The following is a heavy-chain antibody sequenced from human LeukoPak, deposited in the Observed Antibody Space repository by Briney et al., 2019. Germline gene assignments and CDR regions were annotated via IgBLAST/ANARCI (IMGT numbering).Heavy chain of an antibody. J-gene: IGHJ6*02. CDR2: IYYSGST. CDR1: GGSVSSGSYY. CDR3: ARDRHCSSTSCYGLGGMDV. Sequence: SETLSLTCTVSGGSVSSGSYYRSWIRQPPGKGLEWIGYIYYSGSTNYNPSLKSRVTISVDTSKNQFSLKLSSVTAADTAVYYCARDRHCSSTSCYGLGGMDVWGQGTTVTVSS. D-gene: IGHD2-2*01. V-gene: IGHV4-61*01.